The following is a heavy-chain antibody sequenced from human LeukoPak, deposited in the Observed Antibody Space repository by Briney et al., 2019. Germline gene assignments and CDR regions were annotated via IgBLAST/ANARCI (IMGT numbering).Heavy chain of an antibody. CDR3: ARGSRITMVRGVIYYYYYMDV. V-gene: IGHV1-8*01. D-gene: IGHD3-10*01. Sequence: PSASVKVSCKASGYTFTSYDINWVRQATGQGLEWMGRMNPNSGNTGYAQKFQGRVTMTRNTSISTAYMELSSLRSEDTAVYYCARGSRITMVRGVIYYYYYMDVWGKGTTVTVSS. CDR2: MNPNSGNT. CDR1: GYTFTSYD. J-gene: IGHJ6*03.